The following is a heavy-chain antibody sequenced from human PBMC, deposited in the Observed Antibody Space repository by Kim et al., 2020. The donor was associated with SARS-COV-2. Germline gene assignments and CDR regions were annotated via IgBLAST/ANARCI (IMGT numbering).Heavy chain of an antibody. V-gene: IGHV3-7*01. CDR3: ARDIALMNGDYCSDY. J-gene: IGHJ4*02. D-gene: IGHD2-21*02. CDR2: IKQDGSEK. CDR1: GFTFSSYW. Sequence: GGSLRLSCAASGFTFSSYWMSWVRQAPGKGLEWVANIKQDGSEKYYVDSVKGRFTISRDNAKNSLYLQMNSLRAEDTAVYYCARDIALMNGDYCSDYWGQGTLVTVSS.